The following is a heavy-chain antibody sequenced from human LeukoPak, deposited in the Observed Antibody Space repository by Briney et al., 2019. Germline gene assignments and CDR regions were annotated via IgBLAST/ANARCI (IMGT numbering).Heavy chain of an antibody. Sequence: GGSLRLSCAASGFTFSRYAMSWVRQAPGKGLEWVSTISGSGGSTYYADSVKGRFTISRDNSKNTLYLQMNSLRAEDTAVYYCAKVPGAPYYFDYWGQGTLVTVSS. J-gene: IGHJ4*02. CDR3: AKVPGAPYYFDY. D-gene: IGHD1-26*01. CDR1: GFTFSRYA. CDR2: ISGSGGST. V-gene: IGHV3-23*01.